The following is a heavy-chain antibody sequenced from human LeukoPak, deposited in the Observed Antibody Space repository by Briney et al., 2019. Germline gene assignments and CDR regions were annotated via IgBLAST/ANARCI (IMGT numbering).Heavy chain of an antibody. CDR3: ARTIFALRDYYYYMDV. CDR2: INPNNGGT. Sequence: ASVKVSCKAFGNTFTDYYMHWVRQAPGQGLEWMEWINPNNGGTNYAQKFQGRVTMTRDTSISTVYMELSRLRSDDTAVYYCARTIFALRDYYYYMDVWGKGTTVIVSS. D-gene: IGHD5-24*01. V-gene: IGHV1-2*02. J-gene: IGHJ6*03. CDR1: GNTFTDYY.